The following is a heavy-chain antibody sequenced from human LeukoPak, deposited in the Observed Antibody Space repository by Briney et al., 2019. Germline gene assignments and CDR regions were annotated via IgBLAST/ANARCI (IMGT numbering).Heavy chain of an antibody. Sequence: SETLSLTCTVSGGSISSYYWSWIRQPPGKGLEWIGYIYYSGSTNYNPSLKSRVTISVDTSKNQFSLKLSSVTAADTAVYYCARGGSSGWYAYYYYYYGMDVWGQGTTVTVSS. CDR1: GGSISSYY. CDR2: IYYSGST. J-gene: IGHJ6*02. CDR3: ARGGSSGWYAYYYYYYGMDV. D-gene: IGHD6-19*01. V-gene: IGHV4-59*01.